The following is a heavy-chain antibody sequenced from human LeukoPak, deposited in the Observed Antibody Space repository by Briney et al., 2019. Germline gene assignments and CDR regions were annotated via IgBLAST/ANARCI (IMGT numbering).Heavy chain of an antibody. V-gene: IGHV1-8*01. Sequence: ASVKVSCKASGYTFTSYDINWVRQATGQGLEWMGWMNPNRGNTDYAQKFQGRVTMTRNTSISTPYMELSSLRSEDTAVYYCARGCYTMVRGVIDFDYRGTGTLVTVS. D-gene: IGHD3-10*01. CDR1: GYTFTSYD. CDR2: MNPNRGNT. J-gene: IGHJ4*02. CDR3: ARGCYTMVRGVIDFDY.